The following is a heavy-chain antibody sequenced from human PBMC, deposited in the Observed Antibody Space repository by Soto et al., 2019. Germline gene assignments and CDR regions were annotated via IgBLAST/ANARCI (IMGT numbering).Heavy chain of an antibody. Sequence: GGSLRLSCAASGFTFSNAWMNWVRQAPGKGLEWVGRIKSKTDGGTTDYAAPVKGRFTISRDDSKNTLYLQMNSLKTEDTAVYYCTTDFSGGSSWYYYYYGMDVWGQGTTVTVSS. CDR3: TTDFSGGSSWYYYYYGMDV. CDR1: GFTFSNAW. CDR2: IKSKTDGGTT. J-gene: IGHJ6*02. D-gene: IGHD6-13*01. V-gene: IGHV3-15*07.